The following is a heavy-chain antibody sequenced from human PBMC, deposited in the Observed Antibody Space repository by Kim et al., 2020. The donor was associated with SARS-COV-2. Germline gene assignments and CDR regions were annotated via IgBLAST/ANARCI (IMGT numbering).Heavy chain of an antibody. J-gene: IGHJ4*02. CDR3: ARVSGFGY. Sequence: GGSTSYAQTFQSRATMTRDTSTSTVYMELSSLRSEDTAVYYCARVSGFGYWGQGTLVTVSS. CDR2: GGST. V-gene: IGHV1-46*01. D-gene: IGHD3-16*01.